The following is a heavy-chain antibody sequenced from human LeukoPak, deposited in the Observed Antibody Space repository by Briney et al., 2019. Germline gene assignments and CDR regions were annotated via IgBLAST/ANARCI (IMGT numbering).Heavy chain of an antibody. CDR3: ARGWAVANFDY. V-gene: IGHV4-34*01. CDR2: INHSGST. D-gene: IGHD6-19*01. CDR1: GGSFSGYY. J-gene: IGHJ4*02. Sequence: SETLSLTCAVYGGSFSGYYWSWIRQPPGKGLEWIGEINHSGSTNYNPSLKSRVTISVDTSKNQFSQKLSSVTAADTAVYYCARGWAVANFDYWGQGTLVTVSS.